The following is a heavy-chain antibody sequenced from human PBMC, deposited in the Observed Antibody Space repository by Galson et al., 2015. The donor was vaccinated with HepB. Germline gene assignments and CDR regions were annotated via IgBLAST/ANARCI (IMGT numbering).Heavy chain of an antibody. Sequence: TLSLTCTVSGGSITTYYWSWIRQPPGKGLEWIGSIYHSGSTNYNPSLKSRVTISVDKSKNQFSLKLSSVTAADTAVYYCARETVGASFDYWGQGTLVTVSS. V-gene: IGHV4-59*12. D-gene: IGHD1-26*01. CDR2: IYHSGST. J-gene: IGHJ4*02. CDR3: ARETVGASFDY. CDR1: GGSITTYY.